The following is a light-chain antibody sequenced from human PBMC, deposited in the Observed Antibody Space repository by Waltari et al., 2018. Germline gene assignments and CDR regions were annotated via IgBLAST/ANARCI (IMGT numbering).Light chain of an antibody. Sequence: DIQMTQATSTMSASVGDRFTITCRASQSISNWLAWYQQKPGKAPNFLIYKASTLESGVPSRFSGRGSGTEFTLTISSLQPDDFATYYCQQYNSYSLLSFGGGTKVEIK. CDR2: KAS. V-gene: IGKV1-5*03. CDR1: QSISNW. CDR3: QQYNSYSLLS. J-gene: IGKJ4*01.